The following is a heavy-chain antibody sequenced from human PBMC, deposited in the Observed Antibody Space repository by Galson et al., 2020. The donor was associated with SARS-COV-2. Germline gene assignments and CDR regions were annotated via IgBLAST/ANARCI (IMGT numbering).Heavy chain of an antibody. J-gene: IGHJ3*02. CDR2: ISGTGDST. CDR1: GFTFSSYA. V-gene: IGHV3-23*01. CDR3: TRAPTKGYVRGTLDI. D-gene: IGHD5-12*01. Sequence: GASLKISFAASGFTFSSYAISWVRQAPGKGLEWVSAISGTGDSTYYADSVEGRFTISRDNSKSSLFLQMNSLRAEDTALYYCTRAPTKGYVRGTLDIGGQGTMVTVSS.